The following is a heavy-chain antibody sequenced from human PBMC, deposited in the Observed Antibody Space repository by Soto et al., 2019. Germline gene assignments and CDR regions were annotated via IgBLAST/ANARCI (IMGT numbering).Heavy chain of an antibody. D-gene: IGHD2-21*02. CDR3: AKAKSTAWFFYDS. Sequence: EVQLLESGGGLVQPGASLRLSCTAPELSFSSYALGWVRLPPGKGLEWVSGITANGASAYNADSVKGRFTVSRDNSRNTLFLQMNSLRAEDTAVYYCAKAKSTAWFFYDSWGQGTLVTVSS. CDR2: ITANGASA. CDR1: ELSFSSYA. J-gene: IGHJ4*02. V-gene: IGHV3-23*01.